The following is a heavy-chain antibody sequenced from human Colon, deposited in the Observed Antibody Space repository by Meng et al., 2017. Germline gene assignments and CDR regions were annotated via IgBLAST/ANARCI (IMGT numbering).Heavy chain of an antibody. V-gene: IGHV4-4*02. Sequence: QGQAREAGPGLVKPWGTLSITCAVSGGSITTNSYLSWVRQSPEKGLEWIGQIDHRGDPYYNPSLKSRVTMSVDRSKSQVSLQLTSVTAADTAVYYCARHGGYYQDYWGQGTLVTVSS. CDR2: IDHRGDP. CDR3: ARHGGYYQDY. CDR1: GGSITTNSY. D-gene: IGHD4-23*01. J-gene: IGHJ4*02.